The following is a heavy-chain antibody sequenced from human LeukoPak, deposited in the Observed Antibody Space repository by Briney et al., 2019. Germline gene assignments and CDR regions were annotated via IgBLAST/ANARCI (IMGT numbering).Heavy chain of an antibody. CDR3: AAGIDY. V-gene: IGHV3-74*01. J-gene: IGHJ4*02. Sequence: GGSLKLSCVASGFTFSNYWMHWVRQAPGKGLVWVSRINREETITNYADSVKGRFTISRDNSKNTLYLQMNSLRADDTAVYYCAAGIDYWGQGTLVTVSS. CDR1: GFTFSNYW. D-gene: IGHD3-10*01. CDR2: INREETIT.